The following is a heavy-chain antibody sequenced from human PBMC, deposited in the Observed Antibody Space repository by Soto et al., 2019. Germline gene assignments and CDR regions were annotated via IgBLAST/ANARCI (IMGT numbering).Heavy chain of an antibody. J-gene: IGHJ4*02. CDR3: VRGASLNFDY. V-gene: IGHV3-20*04. Sequence: GGSLRLSCAASGFTFDDYGMSWARQAPGKGLKWVTGVNWNGGSTGYADSVKGQFNNSRDNAKNSLYLQMNSLRAEDTAFYYCVRGASLNFDYWGQGP. CDR1: GFTFDDYG. CDR2: VNWNGGST. D-gene: IGHD1-26*01.